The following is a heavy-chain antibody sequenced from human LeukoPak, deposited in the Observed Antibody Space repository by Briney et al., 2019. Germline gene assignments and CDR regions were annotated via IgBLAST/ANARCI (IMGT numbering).Heavy chain of an antibody. V-gene: IGHV3-23*01. CDR2: ISGSGGST. D-gene: IGHD2-2*01. J-gene: IGHJ4*02. CDR3: AKDAGDCSSTSCYGGFDY. CDR1: GFTFSSYG. Sequence: GGTLRLSCAASGFTFSSYGMSWVRQAPGKGLEWVSAISGSGGSTYYADSVKGRFTISRDNSKNTLYLQMNSLRAEDTAVYYCAKDAGDCSSTSCYGGFDYWGQGTLVTVSS.